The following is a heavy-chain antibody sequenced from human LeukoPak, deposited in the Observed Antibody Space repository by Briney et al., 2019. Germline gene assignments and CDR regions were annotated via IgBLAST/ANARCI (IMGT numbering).Heavy chain of an antibody. CDR1: GFIFSTYG. Sequence: GGSLRLSCAASGFIFSTYGMNWVRQAPGKGLEWVSSISSGSDYTYYADSVKGRLTISRDNAKNSLYLQMNSLRAEDTAVYYCATRYCTSTSCYAFDYWGQGTLVTVSS. CDR2: ISSGSDYT. D-gene: IGHD2-2*01. V-gene: IGHV3-21*01. CDR3: ATRYCTSTSCYAFDY. J-gene: IGHJ4*02.